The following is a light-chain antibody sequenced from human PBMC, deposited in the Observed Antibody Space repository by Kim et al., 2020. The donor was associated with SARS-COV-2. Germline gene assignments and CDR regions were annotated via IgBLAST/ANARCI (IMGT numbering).Light chain of an antibody. CDR2: DTS. Sequence: TVTLTGGSSTEAVTYSGHYPFWFQQKPGQVPRSLIYDTSNKQSWTPARFSGFLFGGKAALTLSNAQPEDEADYYCLLSYDGVRVFGGGTQLTVL. CDR1: TEAVTYSGHY. J-gene: IGLJ3*02. CDR3: LLSYDGVRV. V-gene: IGLV7-46*01.